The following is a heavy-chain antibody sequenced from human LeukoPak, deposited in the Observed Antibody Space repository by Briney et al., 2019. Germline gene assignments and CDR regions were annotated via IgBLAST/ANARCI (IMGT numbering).Heavy chain of an antibody. Sequence: SVNVSCKASGGTFSSYAISWVRQAPGQGLEWMGGIIPIFGTANYAQKFQGRVTITADESTSTAYMELSSLRSEDTAVYYCAREGPVPNGMDVWGQGTTVTVSS. CDR3: AREGPVPNGMDV. CDR1: GGTFSSYA. J-gene: IGHJ6*02. CDR2: IIPIFGTA. V-gene: IGHV1-69*13.